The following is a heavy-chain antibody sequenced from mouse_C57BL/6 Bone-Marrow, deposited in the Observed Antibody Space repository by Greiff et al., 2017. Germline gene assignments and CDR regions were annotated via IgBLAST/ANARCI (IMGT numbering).Heavy chain of an antibody. CDR1: GYSITSGYY. J-gene: IGHJ3*01. CDR2: ISYDGSN. D-gene: IGHD2-4*01. V-gene: IGHV3-6*01. Sequence: EVQLQQSGPGLVKPSQSLSLTCSVTGYSITSGYYWNWIRQFPGNKLEWMGYISYDGSNNYNPSLKNRISITRETSKNQFFLKLNSVTTEDTATYYCAPYYDYDGFAYWGQGTLVTVSA. CDR3: APYYDYDGFAY.